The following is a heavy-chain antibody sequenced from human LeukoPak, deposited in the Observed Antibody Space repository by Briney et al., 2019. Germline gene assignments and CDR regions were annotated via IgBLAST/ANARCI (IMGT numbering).Heavy chain of an antibody. CDR1: GYSFTNDW. Sequence: GESLKISCEVSGYSFTNDWIGWVRQVPGKGLEWVAIIYPGNSDTRYSPSFQGRVTISADKSISTAYLQWSTLKASDSAIYYCARHWGDAYGWFDPWGQGTLVTVSS. CDR2: IYPGNSDT. V-gene: IGHV5-51*01. J-gene: IGHJ5*02. D-gene: IGHD3-16*01. CDR3: ARHWGDAYGWFDP.